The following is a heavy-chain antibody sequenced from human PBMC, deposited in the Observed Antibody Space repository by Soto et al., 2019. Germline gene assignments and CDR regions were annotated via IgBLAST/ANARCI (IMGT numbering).Heavy chain of an antibody. J-gene: IGHJ6*02. CDR2: IIPIFGTA. CDR3: AREGLERRLFDYYYRMDV. D-gene: IGHD1-1*01. Sequence: SVKVSCKASGGTFSSYAISWVRQAPGQGLEWMGGIIPIFGTANYAQKFQGRVTITADESTSTAYMELSSLRSEDTAVYYCAREGLERRLFDYYYRMDVWGQRTTVTVS. V-gene: IGHV1-69*13. CDR1: GGTFSSYA.